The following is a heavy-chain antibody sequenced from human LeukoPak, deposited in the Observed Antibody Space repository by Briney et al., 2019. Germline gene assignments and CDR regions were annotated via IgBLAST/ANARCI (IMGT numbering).Heavy chain of an antibody. V-gene: IGHV3-21*01. CDR2: ISSSSDYI. Sequence: TGGSLRLSCSASGFTFSTYSMNWVRQAPGEGLEWVSSISSSSDYIYYADSVKGRSTISRDNAKNSLYLQMNSLRAEDTAVYYCARAHPGDYSDFQFDYWGQGTLVTVSS. CDR1: GFTFSTYS. J-gene: IGHJ4*02. CDR3: ARAHPGDYSDFQFDY. D-gene: IGHD4-11*01.